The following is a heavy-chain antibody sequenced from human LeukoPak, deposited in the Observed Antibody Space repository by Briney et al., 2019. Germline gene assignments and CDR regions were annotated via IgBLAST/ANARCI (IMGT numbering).Heavy chain of an antibody. CDR3: ARDERYQLLLAYYYYGMDV. CDR2: ISAYNGNT. J-gene: IGHJ6*02. CDR1: GYTFTSYG. V-gene: IGHV1-18*01. Sequence: GASVKVSCKASGYTFTSYGISWVRQAPGQGLEWMGWISAYNGNTNYAQKLQGRVTMTTDTSTSTAYMELRSLRSDDTAAYYYARDERYQLLLAYYYYGMDVWGQGTTVTVSS. D-gene: IGHD2-2*01.